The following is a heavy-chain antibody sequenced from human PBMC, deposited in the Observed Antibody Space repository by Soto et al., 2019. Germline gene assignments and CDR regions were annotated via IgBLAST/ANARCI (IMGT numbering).Heavy chain of an antibody. CDR3: ARIGGRCSSTSCPAGDAFDI. D-gene: IGHD2-2*01. CDR2: ISWNGGST. Sequence: GGSLRLSCAVSGFRVEDYALHRVRETPGEGLEWVAAISWNGGSTGYADSVKGRFTISRDNAKKSLYLQMNSLRPEDTALFFCARIGGRCSSTSCPAGDAFDIWGQGTMVTVSS. V-gene: IGHV3-9*01. CDR1: GFRVEDYA. J-gene: IGHJ3*02.